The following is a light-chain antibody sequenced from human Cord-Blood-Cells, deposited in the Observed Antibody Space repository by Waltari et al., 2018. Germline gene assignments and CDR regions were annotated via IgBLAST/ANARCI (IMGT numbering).Light chain of an antibody. J-gene: IGKJ2*01. CDR1: QSISSW. Sequence: IQMTQSPSTLSASVGDRVTITCRASQSISSWLAWYQQKPGKAPKLLICDASSLESGVPSRFSGSGSGTEFTLTISSLQPDDFATYYCQQYNSYSPYTFGQGTKLEIK. CDR3: QQYNSYSPYT. CDR2: DAS. V-gene: IGKV1-5*01.